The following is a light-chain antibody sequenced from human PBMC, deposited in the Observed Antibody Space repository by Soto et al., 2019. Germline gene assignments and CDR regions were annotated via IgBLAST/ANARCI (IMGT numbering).Light chain of an antibody. CDR3: QQYKTWRT. CDR2: GAS. Sequence: EIVMTQSPGTLSVSPGARVNLSCRASESVSSHLAWYQQKPGQAPRLLIYGASTRATGIPARFSGSGCGTEFTLTINTLQSEYFALYYCQQYKTWRTFGQGTKVEIK. V-gene: IGKV3-15*01. CDR1: ESVSSH. J-gene: IGKJ1*01.